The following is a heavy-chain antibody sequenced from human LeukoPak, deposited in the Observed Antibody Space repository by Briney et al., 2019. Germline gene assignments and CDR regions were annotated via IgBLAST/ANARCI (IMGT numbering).Heavy chain of an antibody. CDR2: AGWAGGTT. D-gene: IGHD3-10*02. CDR3: AKELVTMFFDY. V-gene: IGHV3-43*01. J-gene: IGHJ4*02. Sequence: GGSLRLSCAASGFTFSSYAMNWVRQAPGKGLEWVSLAGWAGGTTYYSDSVRGRFTISRDSGKNSVYLQMNSLTTDDTAFYFCAKELVTMFFDYWGQGALVTVSS. CDR1: GFTFSSYA.